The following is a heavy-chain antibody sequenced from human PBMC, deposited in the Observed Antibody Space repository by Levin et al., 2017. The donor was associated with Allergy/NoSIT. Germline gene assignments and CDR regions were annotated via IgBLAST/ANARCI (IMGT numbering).Heavy chain of an antibody. CDR3: AISHHNAWHIIDY. CDR1: GFTFTNYP. V-gene: IGHV3-30*09. J-gene: IGHJ4*02. CDR2: ISYDGTYK. D-gene: IGHD2-2*01. Sequence: GGSLRLSCAASGFTFTNYPMHWVRQAPGKGLEWVTVISYDGTYKNYADSMKGRVAVSRDNSKNTLYMEMSSLRREDTAVYYCAISHHNAWHIIDYWGQDTLVTVSS.